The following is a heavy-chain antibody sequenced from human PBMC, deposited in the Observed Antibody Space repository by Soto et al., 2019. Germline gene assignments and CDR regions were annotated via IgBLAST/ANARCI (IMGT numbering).Heavy chain of an antibody. V-gene: IGHV1-18*01. CDR3: ARDQRITMIVVVTDAFEI. D-gene: IGHD3-22*01. CDR2: ISAYNGNP. J-gene: IGHJ3*02. Sequence: ASVKVSCNASGYTFTSYGISWVRQAPGQGLEWMGWISAYNGNPNDAQKLQGRVTMTTDTSTSTAYMELRSLRSDDTAVYYCARDQRITMIVVVTDAFEIWGQGTMVTISS. CDR1: GYTFTSYG.